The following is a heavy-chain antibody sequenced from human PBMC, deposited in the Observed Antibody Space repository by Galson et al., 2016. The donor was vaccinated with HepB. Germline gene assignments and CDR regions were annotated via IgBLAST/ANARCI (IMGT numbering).Heavy chain of an antibody. V-gene: IGHV2-5*01. CDR3: AHRGHGGHDWYVDL. CDR2: IYWNDEK. CDR1: GFSLSTTGVA. Sequence: PALVKPTQTLTLTCTFSGFSLSTTGVAVGWIRQPPGKALEWLALIYWNDEKRSSPSLKSRLTIPKDTSKSQVVLAMNNMDPVDTATYYCAHRGHGGHDWYVDLWGRGALVTVSS. J-gene: IGHJ2*01. D-gene: IGHD4-23*01.